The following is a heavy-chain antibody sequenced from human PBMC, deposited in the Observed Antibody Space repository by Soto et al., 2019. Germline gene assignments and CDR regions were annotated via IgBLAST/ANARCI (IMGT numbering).Heavy chain of an antibody. D-gene: IGHD1-26*01. J-gene: IGHJ4*02. CDR2: ISSEGGTT. CDR1: GFTFTSYA. CDR3: VKDRWVDY. V-gene: IGHV3-64D*06. Sequence: EVQVVESGGGLVQPGGSLRLSCSASGFTFTSYAMHWVRQAPGKGLEYVSSISSEGGTTYYADSVKGRFSISRDNSKNTLHLQMSSLRPEDTAVYYCVKDRWVDYWGQGTPVTVSS.